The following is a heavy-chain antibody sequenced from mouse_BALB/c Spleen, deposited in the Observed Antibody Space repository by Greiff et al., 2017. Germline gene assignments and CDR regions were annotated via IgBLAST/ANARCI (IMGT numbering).Heavy chain of an antibody. CDR2: IHPGSGGT. V-gene: IGHV1-15*01. Sequence: VQLQQSGAELVRPGASVKLSCKASGYTFTDYEMHWVKQTPVHGLEWIGAIHPGSGGTAYNKKFKGKATRTADKSSSTAYMELSSLTSEDSAVYSATRGLGRGAWVAYWGQGTLVTVSA. CDR1: GYTFTDYE. D-gene: IGHD3-1*01. CDR3: TRGLGRGAWVAY. J-gene: IGHJ3*01.